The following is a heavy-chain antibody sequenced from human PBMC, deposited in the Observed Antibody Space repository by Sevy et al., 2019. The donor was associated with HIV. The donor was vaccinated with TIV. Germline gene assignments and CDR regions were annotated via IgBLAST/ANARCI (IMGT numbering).Heavy chain of an antibody. CDR2: INSDGSST. D-gene: IGHD3-9*01. V-gene: IGHV3-74*01. CDR1: AFTFSSYW. J-gene: IGHJ4*02. Sequence: GGSLRLSCAASAFTFSSYWMHWVRQAPGKGLVWVSRINSDGSSTSYADSVKGRFTISRDNAKNTLYLQMNSLRAEDTAVYYCARADDILTGYSAGYWGQGTLVTVSS. CDR3: ARADDILTGYSAGY.